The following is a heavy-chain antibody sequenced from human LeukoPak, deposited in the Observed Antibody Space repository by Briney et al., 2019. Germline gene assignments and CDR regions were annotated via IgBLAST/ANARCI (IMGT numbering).Heavy chain of an antibody. Sequence: GGSLELSLAASGFTLNKLLMHLVRQAPGKGLVWVSLIKNDGVTTTYADSVKGRFTLPSDNAKNTLLLPMNSPRAHDTAVYYCASGYSCAYALWGRGSLVT. CDR2: IKNDGVTT. CDR1: GFTLNKLL. J-gene: IGHJ4*02. V-gene: IGHV3-74*01. D-gene: IGHD5-18*01. CDR3: ASGYSCAYAL.